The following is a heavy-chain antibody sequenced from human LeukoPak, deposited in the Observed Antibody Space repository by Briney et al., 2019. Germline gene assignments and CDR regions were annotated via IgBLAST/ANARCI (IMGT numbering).Heavy chain of an antibody. J-gene: IGHJ3*01. Sequence: LETLSLTCPVSGGSLSGHYWSWIRQPPGKRLEWIGYVSYTGRTKYNPSLQSRVTISIDTSKSQFSPKLTSVTSADTAVYSCARFLENNFSGVPDFFDVGGKGTTVIVFS. V-gene: IGHV4-59*11. CDR2: VSYTGRT. D-gene: IGHD2-15*01. CDR3: ARFLENNFSGVPDFFDV. CDR1: GGSLSGHY.